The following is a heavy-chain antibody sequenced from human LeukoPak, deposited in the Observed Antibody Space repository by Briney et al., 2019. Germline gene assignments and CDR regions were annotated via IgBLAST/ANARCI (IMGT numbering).Heavy chain of an antibody. J-gene: IGHJ4*02. D-gene: IGHD3-10*01. CDR3: ARTPSPLWFGELFDY. Sequence: GASVKVSCKASGGTFSSYAISWVRQAPGQGLEWMGGIIPIFGTANYAQKFQGRVTITADESTSTAYMELSSLRSEDTAVYYCARTPSPLWFGELFDYWGQGTLVTVSS. V-gene: IGHV1-69*13. CDR2: IIPIFGTA. CDR1: GGTFSSYA.